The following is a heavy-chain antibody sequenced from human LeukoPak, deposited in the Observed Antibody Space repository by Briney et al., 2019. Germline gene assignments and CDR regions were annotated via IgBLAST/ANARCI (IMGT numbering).Heavy chain of an antibody. CDR3: ARGFSYCDY. CDR1: GYTFTGYY. J-gene: IGHJ4*02. CDR2: ISPNSGGT. Sequence: ASVKVSCKASGYTFTGYYMHWVRQAPGQGLEWMGWISPNSGGTNYAQKFQGRVTMTRDTSISTAYMELSSLISDDTALYYCARGFSYCDYWGQGTLVTVSS. V-gene: IGHV1-2*02.